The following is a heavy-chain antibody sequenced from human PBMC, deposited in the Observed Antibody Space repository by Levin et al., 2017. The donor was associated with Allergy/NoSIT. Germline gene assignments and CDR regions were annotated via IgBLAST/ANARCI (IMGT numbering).Heavy chain of an antibody. D-gene: IGHD3-10*02. J-gene: IGHJ4*02. CDR2: INHGATT. Sequence: PSETLSLTCAVNGGSLSGYYWIWIRQPPGKGLEWIGEINHGATTSYNPSLKSRVTMSLDTSKNQVSLKLKSLTAADTAVYYCAEFMVGEFSIFDSWGQGTLVTVSS. CDR3: AEFMVGEFSIFDS. V-gene: IGHV4-34*01. CDR1: GGSLSGYY.